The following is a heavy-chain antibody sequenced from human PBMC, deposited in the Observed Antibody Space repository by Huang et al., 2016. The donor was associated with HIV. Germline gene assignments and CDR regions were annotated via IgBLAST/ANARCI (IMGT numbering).Heavy chain of an antibody. V-gene: IGHV3-23*01. Sequence: EVQLLESGGGLVQPGGSLRLSCAASGFTFRSYALSWVRQAPGVGLYGVSSITGRGSSSYYAGSLKGRFTISRDNSKNTLYLQMNSLRAEDTAIYYCAKADSGAAAGSLVAYWGQGTLVTVSS. D-gene: IGHD6-13*01. CDR2: ITGRGSSS. CDR1: GFTFRSYA. J-gene: IGHJ4*02. CDR3: AKADSGAAAGSLVAY.